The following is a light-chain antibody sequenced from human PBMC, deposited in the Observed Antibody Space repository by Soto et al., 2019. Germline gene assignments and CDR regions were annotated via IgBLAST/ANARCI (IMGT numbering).Light chain of an antibody. V-gene: IGKV3-15*01. CDR1: QSVSSN. Sequence: EIGMTQSPATLSVSPGERATLSCRASQSVSSNLAWYQQKPGQAPRLLIYGASTRATGIPARFSGSGSGTEFTLTISSLQSEDFAVYYSQQYTNWPPAITFGQGTRLEIK. CDR3: QQYTNWPPAIT. CDR2: GAS. J-gene: IGKJ5*01.